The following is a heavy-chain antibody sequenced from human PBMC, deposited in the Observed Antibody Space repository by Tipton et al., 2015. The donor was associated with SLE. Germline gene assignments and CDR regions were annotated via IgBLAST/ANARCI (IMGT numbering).Heavy chain of an antibody. CDR1: GFTFNNYA. Sequence: SLRLSCAASGFTFNNYAMHWVRQAPGKGLEWVAVISYDGSNKYYADSVKGRFTISRDNSKNTLYLQMNSLRAEDTAVYYCARVLLWFRSVYGMDVWGQGTTVTVSS. J-gene: IGHJ6*02. CDR3: ARVLLWFRSVYGMDV. CDR2: ISYDGSNK. V-gene: IGHV3-30*04. D-gene: IGHD3-10*01.